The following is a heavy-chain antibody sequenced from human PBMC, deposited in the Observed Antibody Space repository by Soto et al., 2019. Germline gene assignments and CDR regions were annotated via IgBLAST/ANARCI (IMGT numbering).Heavy chain of an antibody. CDR3: ASYSHGNYYDYNGLDV. J-gene: IGHJ6*02. CDR1: GYIFTSYW. CDR2: IDPSDSYT. D-gene: IGHD5-18*01. V-gene: IGHV5-10-1*01. Sequence: VESMKISCKGSGYIFTSYWINWFLQMPVKVLEWMGRIDPSDSYTDYSPSFQGHVTISADKSINTAYLQWSSLEASDTASYYCASYSHGNYYDYNGLDVWGQGTTVTVSS.